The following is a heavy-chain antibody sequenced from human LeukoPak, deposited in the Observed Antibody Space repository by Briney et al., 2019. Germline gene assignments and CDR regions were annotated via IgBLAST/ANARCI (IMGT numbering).Heavy chain of an antibody. D-gene: IGHD2-15*01. CDR3: ARGEEYCSGGSCYVLFDY. Sequence: ASVKVSCKASGGTFSSYAISWVRQAPGQGLEWMGGTIPIFGTANYAQKFQGRVTITTDESTSTAYMELSSLRSEDTAVYYCARGEEYCSGGSCYVLFDYWGQGTLVTVSS. J-gene: IGHJ4*02. V-gene: IGHV1-69*05. CDR2: TIPIFGTA. CDR1: GGTFSSYA.